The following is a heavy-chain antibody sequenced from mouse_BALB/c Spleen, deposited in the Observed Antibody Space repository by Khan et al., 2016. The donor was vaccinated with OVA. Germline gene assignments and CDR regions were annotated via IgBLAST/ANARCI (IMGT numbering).Heavy chain of an antibody. CDR3: TRNYGYDYFDY. J-gene: IGHJ2*01. D-gene: IGHD1-2*01. V-gene: IGHV1S81*02. Sequence: QVQLQQPGAELVKPGASVKLSCKTSGYTLTRYYMYWVKQRPGQGLEWIGGINPSHGGTNFNEKFKNKATLTVEKSSTKVYMQLRSLKSEDSAVYYCTRNYGYDYFDYWGQGTTLTVSS. CDR1: GYTLTRYY. CDR2: INPSHGGT.